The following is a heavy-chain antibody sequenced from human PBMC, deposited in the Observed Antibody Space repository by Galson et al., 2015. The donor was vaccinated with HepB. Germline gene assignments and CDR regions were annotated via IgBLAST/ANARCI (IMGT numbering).Heavy chain of an antibody. V-gene: IGHV4-39*01. CDR2: IYYSGST. CDR1: GGSISSSSYS. Sequence: TLSLTCTVSGGSISSSSYSWGWIRQPPGKGLEWIGSIYYSGSTYYNPSLKSRVTLSVDTSKNQFSLKLSSVTAADTAVYYCARRGASWRYYFDYWGQGTLVTVSS. CDR3: ARRGASWRYYFDY. J-gene: IGHJ4*02.